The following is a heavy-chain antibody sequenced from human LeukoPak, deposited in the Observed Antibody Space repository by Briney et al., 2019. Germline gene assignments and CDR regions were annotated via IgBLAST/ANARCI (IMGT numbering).Heavy chain of an antibody. CDR2: IGRSGGSI. J-gene: IGHJ4*02. CDR1: GFTFSSHE. CDR3: ARDGSNFDPFDY. V-gene: IGHV3-48*03. D-gene: IGHD4-11*01. Sequence: PGGSLRLSCAASGFTFSSHEMNWVRQAPGKGLEWVSYIGRSGGSIYCTDSVEGRFTISRDNAKNSLYLQMNSLRAEDTAVYYCARDGSNFDPFDYWGQGTLVTVSS.